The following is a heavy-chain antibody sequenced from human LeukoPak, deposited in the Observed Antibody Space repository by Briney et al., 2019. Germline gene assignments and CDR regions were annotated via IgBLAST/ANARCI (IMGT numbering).Heavy chain of an antibody. J-gene: IGHJ4*02. CDR2: ISSSSSTI. CDR1: GFTFSSYS. CDR3: ARDLEVDDYVWGSYRSYPGFDY. V-gene: IGHV3-48*01. Sequence: PGGSLRLSCAASGFTFSSYSMNWVRQAPGKGLEWVSYISSSSSTIYYAGSVKGRFTISRDNAKNSLYLQMNSLRAEDTAVYYCARDLEVDDYVWGSYRSYPGFDYWGQGTLVTVSS. D-gene: IGHD3-16*02.